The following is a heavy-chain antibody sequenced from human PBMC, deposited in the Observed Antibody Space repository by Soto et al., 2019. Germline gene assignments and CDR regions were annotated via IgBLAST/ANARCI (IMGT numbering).Heavy chain of an antibody. CDR1: GFTFSSYG. V-gene: IGHV3-30*18. J-gene: IGHJ2*01. Sequence: QVQLVESGGGVVQPGRSLRLSCAASGFTFSSYGMHWVRQAPGKGLEWVAVISYDGSNKYYADSVKGRFTISRDNSKKTLYLQMNSLRAEDTAVYYCANEDYDSSGYYWYFDLWGRGTLVTVSS. D-gene: IGHD3-22*01. CDR3: ANEDYDSSGYYWYFDL. CDR2: ISYDGSNK.